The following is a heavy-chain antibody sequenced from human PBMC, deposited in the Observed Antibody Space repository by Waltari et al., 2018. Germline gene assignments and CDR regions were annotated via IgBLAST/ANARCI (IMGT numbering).Heavy chain of an antibody. CDR3: AESGHSSSSFYYYGMDV. CDR2: IIPIFGTA. J-gene: IGHJ6*02. Sequence: QVQLVQSGAEVKKPGSSVTVSCKASGGTFSSYAISWVRQAPGQGLEWMGGIIPIFGTANYAQKFQGRVTITADESTSTAYMELSSLRSEDTAVYYCAESGHSSSSFYYYGMDVWGQGTTVTVSS. V-gene: IGHV1-69*01. D-gene: IGHD6-6*01. CDR1: GGTFSSYA.